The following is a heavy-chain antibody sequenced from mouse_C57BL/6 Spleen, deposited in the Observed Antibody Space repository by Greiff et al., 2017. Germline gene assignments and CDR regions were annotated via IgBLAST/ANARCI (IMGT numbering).Heavy chain of an antibody. CDR2: ISTYYGDA. Sequence: QVQLQQSGPELVRPGVSVKISCKGSGYTFTDYAMHWVKQSHAKSLEWIGVISTYYGDASYNQKFKDKATMTVDQSSSTAYMELARLTSEDSAVYYCARCRYYGAYWGQGTLVTVSA. CDR3: ARCRYYGAY. D-gene: IGHD2-1*01. J-gene: IGHJ3*01. CDR1: GYTFTDYA. V-gene: IGHV1-67*01.